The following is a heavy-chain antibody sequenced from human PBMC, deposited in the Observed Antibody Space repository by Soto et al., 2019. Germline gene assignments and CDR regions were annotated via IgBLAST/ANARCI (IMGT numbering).Heavy chain of an antibody. CDR2: INPSGGST. D-gene: IGHD7-27*01. Sequence: ASVKVSCKASGYTFTSYYMHWVRQAPGQGLEWMGIINPSGGSTSYAQKFQGRVTMTRNTSISTAYMELSSLRSEDTAVYYCARGGGRNFRTGYYFDYWGQGTLVTVSS. CDR1: GYTFTSYY. CDR3: ARGGGRNFRTGYYFDY. J-gene: IGHJ4*02. V-gene: IGHV1-46*01.